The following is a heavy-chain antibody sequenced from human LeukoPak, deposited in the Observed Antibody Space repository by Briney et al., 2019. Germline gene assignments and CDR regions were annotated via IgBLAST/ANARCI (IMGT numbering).Heavy chain of an antibody. D-gene: IGHD3-3*01. J-gene: IGHJ6*03. CDR2: INPSGGST. V-gene: IGHV1-46*01. Sequence: GASVKVSCKASGYNFISYYMHWVRQAPGQGLEWMGIINPSGGSTSYAQKFQGRVTMTRDTSTSTVYMELSGLRSEDTATYYCARLQDGPHPDFTILPWRPLSYYYYMDVWGKGTTVTVSS. CDR3: ARLQDGPHPDFTILPWRPLSYYYYMDV. CDR1: GYNFISYY.